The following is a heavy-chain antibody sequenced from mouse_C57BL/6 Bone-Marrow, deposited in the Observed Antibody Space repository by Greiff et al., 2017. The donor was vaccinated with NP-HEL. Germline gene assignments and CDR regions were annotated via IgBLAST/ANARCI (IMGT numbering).Heavy chain of an antibody. Sequence: QVQLQQSGAELVKPGASVKISCKASGYAFSSYWMNWVKERPGKGLEWIGLIYPGDGDTKYNGKFKGKATLTAAKSSSTAYMQVSSLTSEDSAVYFCARGDYGSSRFGYAMDYWGQGTSVTVSS. CDR1: GYAFSSYW. CDR3: ARGDYGSSRFGYAMDY. CDR2: IYPGDGDT. V-gene: IGHV1-80*01. D-gene: IGHD1-1*01. J-gene: IGHJ4*01.